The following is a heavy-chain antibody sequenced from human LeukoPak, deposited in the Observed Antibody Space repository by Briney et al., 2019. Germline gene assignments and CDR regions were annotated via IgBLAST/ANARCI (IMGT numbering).Heavy chain of an antibody. V-gene: IGHV1-69*13. J-gene: IGHJ6*02. CDR3: ARCTIFGVVYYYYYGMDV. CDR1: GGTFSSYA. Sequence: SVKVSCKASGGTFSSYAISWVRQAPGQGLEWMGGIIPIFGTANYTQKFQGRVTITADESTSTAYMELSSLRSEDTAVYYCARCTIFGVVYYYYYGMDVWGQGTTVTVSS. D-gene: IGHD3-3*01. CDR2: IIPIFGTA.